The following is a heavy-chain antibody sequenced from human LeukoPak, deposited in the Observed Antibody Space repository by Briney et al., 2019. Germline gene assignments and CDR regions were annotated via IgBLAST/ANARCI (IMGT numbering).Heavy chain of an antibody. D-gene: IGHD3-22*01. CDR3: ARDHHRRYYDDQARDTFDI. CDR2: ISSSSSTI. CDR1: GFTFTSYS. J-gene: IGHJ3*02. Sequence: GGSLRLSCAASGFTFTSYSMNWVRQAPGKGLEWISYISSSSSTIYYADSVKGRFTISRDNARTSLSLQMNSLRAEDTAVYYCARDHHRRYYDDQARDTFDIWGQGTMVTVSS. V-gene: IGHV3-48*01.